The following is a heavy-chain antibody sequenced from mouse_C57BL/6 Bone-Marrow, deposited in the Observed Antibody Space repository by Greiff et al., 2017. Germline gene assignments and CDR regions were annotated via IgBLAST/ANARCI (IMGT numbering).Heavy chain of an antibody. CDR1: GYTFTDYE. Sequence: VKLQESGAELVRPGASVTLSCKASGYTFTDYEMHWVKQTPVHGLEWIGAIDPETGGTAYNQKFKGKAILTADKSSSTAYMELRSLTSEDSAVYYCTRAIYYYGSSPYFDYWGQGTTLTVSS. V-gene: IGHV1-15*01. CDR3: TRAIYYYGSSPYFDY. CDR2: IDPETGGT. J-gene: IGHJ2*01. D-gene: IGHD1-1*01.